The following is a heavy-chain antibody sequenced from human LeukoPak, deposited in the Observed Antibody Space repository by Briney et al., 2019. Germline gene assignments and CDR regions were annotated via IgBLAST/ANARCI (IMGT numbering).Heavy chain of an antibody. CDR1: GYTFTGYY. CDR3: ARGTMVISHFDF. J-gene: IGHJ4*02. CDR2: ITPNSGGT. Sequence: ASVKVSCKASGYTFTGYYMQWVRQAPGQGLEWMGWITPNSGGTNYAQKFQGRVTVSRDTSNSTAYMELSRLRSDDTAVYYCARGTMVISHFDFWGQGTLVTVSS. V-gene: IGHV1-2*02. D-gene: IGHD3-10*01.